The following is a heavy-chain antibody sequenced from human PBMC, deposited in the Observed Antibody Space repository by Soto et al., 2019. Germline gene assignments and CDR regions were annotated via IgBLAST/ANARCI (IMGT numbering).Heavy chain of an antibody. J-gene: IGHJ4*02. D-gene: IGHD2-2*01. V-gene: IGHV3-21*01. CDR2: ISSSGVYT. Sequence: PGGSLRLSCAASGFTFTNYSMNWVRQAPGKGLEWVPSISSSGVYTYYADSVQGRFTISRDNAKDSLYLQMNNLRAEDTAVYYCARRYCSTTNCYAFDFWGQGALVTVSS. CDR1: GFTFTNYS. CDR3: ARRYCSTTNCYAFDF.